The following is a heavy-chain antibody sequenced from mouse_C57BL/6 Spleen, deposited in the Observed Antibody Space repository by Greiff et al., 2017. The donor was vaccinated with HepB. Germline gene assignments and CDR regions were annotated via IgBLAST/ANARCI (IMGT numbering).Heavy chain of an antibody. Sequence: DVKLQESGPGLVKPSQSLSLTCSVTGYSITSGYYWNWIRQFPGNKLEWMGYISYDGSNNYNPSLKNRISITRDTSKNQFFLKLNSVTTEDTATYYCASLYYGNYAWFAYWSQGTLVTVSA. D-gene: IGHD2-1*01. V-gene: IGHV3-6*01. CDR2: ISYDGSN. CDR1: GYSITSGYY. CDR3: ASLYYGNYAWFAY. J-gene: IGHJ3*01.